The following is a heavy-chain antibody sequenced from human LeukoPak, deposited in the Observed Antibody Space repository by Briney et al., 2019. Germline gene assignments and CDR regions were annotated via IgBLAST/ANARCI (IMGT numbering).Heavy chain of an antibody. J-gene: IGHJ6*02. Sequence: SETLSLTCSVSGDSISGHYWTWIRQPPGKGLEWIGQIHYTGKPDYNPSLKSRITISVDTSKNQVSLQVSSVTAADSAIYYCARFGVDYDMDVWGHGTTVTVFS. D-gene: IGHD3-16*01. CDR1: GDSISGHY. CDR3: ARFGVDYDMDV. CDR2: IHYTGKP. V-gene: IGHV4-59*11.